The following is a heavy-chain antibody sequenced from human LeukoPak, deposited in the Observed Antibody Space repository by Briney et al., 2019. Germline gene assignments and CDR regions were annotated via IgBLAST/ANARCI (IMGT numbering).Heavy chain of an antibody. J-gene: IGHJ4*02. CDR1: GDSMTSSSYE. V-gene: IGHV4-39*07. CDR2: ISYSGST. CDR3: AREGGGFDY. D-gene: IGHD3-16*01. Sequence: SETLSLTCKVSGDSMTSSSYEWAWIRQTPGKGLEWIGTISYSGSTDYNPSLKSRVTISVDTSKDQFSLNLSSVTAADTAVYYCAREGGGFDYWGQGTLVTVSS.